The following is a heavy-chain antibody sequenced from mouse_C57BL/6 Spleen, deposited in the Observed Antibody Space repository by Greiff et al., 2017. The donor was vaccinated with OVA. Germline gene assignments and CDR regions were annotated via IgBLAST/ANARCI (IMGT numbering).Heavy chain of an antibody. J-gene: IGHJ2*01. Sequence: VKLMESGPELVKPGASVKISCKASGYAFSSSWMNWVKQRPGKGLEWIGRIYPGDGDTNYNGKFKGKATLTADKSSSTAYMQLSSLTSEDSAVYFCARSEDGDYPFDYWGQGTTLTVSS. D-gene: IGHD2-13*01. V-gene: IGHV1-82*01. CDR3: ARSEDGDYPFDY. CDR1: GYAFSSSW. CDR2: IYPGDGDT.